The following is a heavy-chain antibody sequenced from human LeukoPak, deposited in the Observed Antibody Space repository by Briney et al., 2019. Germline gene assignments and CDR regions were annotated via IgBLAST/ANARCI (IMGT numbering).Heavy chain of an antibody. J-gene: IGHJ4*02. V-gene: IGHV3-23*01. CDR2: ISNSGDAT. D-gene: IGHD1-1*01. CDR3: AKAPPYKKYFDY. CDR1: GFTFNNAW. Sequence: PGGSLRLSCAASGFTFNNAWMNWVRQAPGKGLEWVSTISNSGDATYYADSVKGRFTISRDNSKNTLYLQMNSLRAEDTAVYYCAKAPPYKKYFDYWGQGTLVTVSS.